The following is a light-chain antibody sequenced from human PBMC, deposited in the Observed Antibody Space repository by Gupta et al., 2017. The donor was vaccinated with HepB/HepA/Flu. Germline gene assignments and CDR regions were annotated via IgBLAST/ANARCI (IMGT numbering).Light chain of an antibody. V-gene: IGKV3-20*01. CDR1: QNVNSDY. CDR3: QQYDVQAEYT. J-gene: IGKJ2*01. Sequence: EIVLTHSPGTLSLSPGERATLSCRARQNVNSDYLVWYKQKPGQAPRRLIYGASSRDTGIPDRFSGGGCGADFALTISRREPEDFAVYYCQQYDVQAEYTFGQGTKVEIK. CDR2: GAS.